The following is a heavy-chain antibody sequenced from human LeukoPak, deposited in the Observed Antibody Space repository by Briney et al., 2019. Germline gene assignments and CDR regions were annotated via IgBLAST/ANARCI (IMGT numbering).Heavy chain of an antibody. D-gene: IGHD6-19*01. Sequence: GGSLRLSCAASGFTFSSYWMSWVRQAPGKGLEWVANIKQDGSEKYYVDSVKGRFTISRDNAKNSLYLQMNSLRAEDTAVYYCARVLCTSSSFYSGGWYGDFWGQGTLVTVSS. CDR1: GFTFSSYW. CDR2: IKQDGSEK. CDR3: ARVLCTSSSFYSGGWYGDF. V-gene: IGHV3-7*01. J-gene: IGHJ4*02.